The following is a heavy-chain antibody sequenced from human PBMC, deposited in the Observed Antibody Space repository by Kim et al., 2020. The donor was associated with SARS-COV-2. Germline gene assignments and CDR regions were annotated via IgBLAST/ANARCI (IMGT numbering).Heavy chain of an antibody. V-gene: IGHV1-2*02. CDR3: ARVVPGLMDV. Sequence: GTNYAQKFQGRVTMTRDTSISTAYMELSRLRSDDTAVYYCARVVPGLMDVWGQGTTVTVSS. CDR2: GT. D-gene: IGHD2-2*01. J-gene: IGHJ6*02.